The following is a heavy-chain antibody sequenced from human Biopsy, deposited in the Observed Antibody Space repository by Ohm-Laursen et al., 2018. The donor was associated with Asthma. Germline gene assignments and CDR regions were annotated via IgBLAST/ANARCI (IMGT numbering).Heavy chain of an antibody. D-gene: IGHD6-19*01. CDR1: GFTFGNFW. V-gene: IGHV3-23*03. CDR2: IYSGGTS. CDR3: ARGDSSGWSHYYFDH. Sequence: SLRLSCTAFGFTFGNFWMSWGRQAPGKGLEWVSVIYSGGTSHTADSVRGRFTISRDFSKNTLHLQMHSLRVEDTAVYYCARGDSSGWSHYYFDHWGQGTLVTVSS. J-gene: IGHJ4*02.